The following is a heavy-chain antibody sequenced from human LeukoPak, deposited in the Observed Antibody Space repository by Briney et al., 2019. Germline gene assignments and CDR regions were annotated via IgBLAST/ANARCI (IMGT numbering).Heavy chain of an antibody. CDR2: ICASGST. CDR3: ARDSYDSDY. Sequence: PSETLSLTCTVSGGSISSGSYCWNWIRQPAGKGLEWIGRICASGSTNYNPSLKSRVTISVDTSKSQFSLKLSSVTAADTAVYYCARDSYDSDYWGQGTLVTVSS. D-gene: IGHD3-3*01. CDR1: GGSISSGSYC. J-gene: IGHJ4*02. V-gene: IGHV4-61*02.